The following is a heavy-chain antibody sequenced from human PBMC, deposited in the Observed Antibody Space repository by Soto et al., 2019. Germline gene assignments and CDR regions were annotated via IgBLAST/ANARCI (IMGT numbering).Heavy chain of an antibody. Sequence: LRLSCAASGFTFSSYGMHWVRQAPGKGLEWVAVIWYDGSNKYYADSVKGRFTISRDNSKNTLYLQMNSLRAEDTAVYYCAREYMVRGVIRLLGYWGQGTLVTVSS. V-gene: IGHV3-33*01. D-gene: IGHD3-10*01. CDR1: GFTFSSYG. CDR2: IWYDGSNK. J-gene: IGHJ4*02. CDR3: AREYMVRGVIRLLGY.